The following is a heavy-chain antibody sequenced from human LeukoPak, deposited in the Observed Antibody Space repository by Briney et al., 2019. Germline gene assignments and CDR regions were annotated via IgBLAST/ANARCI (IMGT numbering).Heavy chain of an antibody. Sequence: GGSLRLSCAASGFTFSSYEMNWVRQAPGKGLEWVSYISSSGSTIYYADSVKGRFTISRDNARNSLYLQMNSLRAEDTAVYYCARSYGSGTPFDCWGQGTLVTVSS. J-gene: IGHJ4*02. D-gene: IGHD3-10*01. CDR3: ARSYGSGTPFDC. CDR2: ISSSGSTI. CDR1: GFTFSSYE. V-gene: IGHV3-48*03.